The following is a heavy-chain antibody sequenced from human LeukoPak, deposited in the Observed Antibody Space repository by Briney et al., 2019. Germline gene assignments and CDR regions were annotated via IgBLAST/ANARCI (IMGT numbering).Heavy chain of an antibody. D-gene: IGHD5-12*01. J-gene: IGHJ4*02. V-gene: IGHV7-4-1*02. Sequence: GASVKVSCKASGYTFTSYGISWVRQAPGQGLEWMGWINTNTGNPTYAQGFTGRFVFSLDTSVTTAYLQISSLKAEDTAVYYCARGWLTFDYWGQGTLVTVSS. CDR1: GYTFTSYG. CDR2: INTNTGNP. CDR3: ARGWLTFDY.